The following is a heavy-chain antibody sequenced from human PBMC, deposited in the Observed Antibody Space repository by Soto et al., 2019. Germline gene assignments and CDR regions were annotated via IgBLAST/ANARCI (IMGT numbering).Heavy chain of an antibody. J-gene: IGHJ4*02. CDR1: GFXFSSYA. CDR2: ISYDGSNK. D-gene: IGHD4-4*01. CDR3: ARGLTNMDY. V-gene: IGHV3-30-3*01. Sequence: XLRRSCASSGFXFSSYAMRWVRHAPGKGLEWVAVISYDGSNKYYADSVKGRFTISRENSKNTLYLQMNSMRAEDTAVYYCARGLTNMDYWGQGTLGTVSS.